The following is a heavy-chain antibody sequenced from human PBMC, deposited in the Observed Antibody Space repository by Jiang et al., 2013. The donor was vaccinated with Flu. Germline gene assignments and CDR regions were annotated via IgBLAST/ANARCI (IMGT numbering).Heavy chain of an antibody. V-gene: IGHV4-59*01. CDR1: GGSISSYY. CDR3: AREDYGDYLYYFDY. D-gene: IGHD4-17*01. J-gene: IGHJ4*02. Sequence: TLSLTCTVSGGSISSYYWSWIRQPPGKGLEWIGYIYYSGSTNYNPSLKSRVTISVDTSKNQFSLKLSSVTAADTAVYYCAREDYGDYLYYFDYWGQGTLVTVSS. CDR2: IYYSGST.